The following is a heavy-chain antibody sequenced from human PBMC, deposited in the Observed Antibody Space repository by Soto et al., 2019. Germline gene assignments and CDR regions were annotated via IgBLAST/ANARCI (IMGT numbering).Heavy chain of an antibody. J-gene: IGHJ4*02. D-gene: IGHD3-22*01. Sequence: SETLSLTCAVSGDSISSNTWWSWVRQPPGKGLEWLGEIYHSGSTNYNPSLKSRVTISVDKSKNQFSLKLSSVTAADTAVYYCARGLTDNYDSSGYYYGAYYLDYWGQGTLVTVSS. CDR3: ARGLTDNYDSSGYYYGAYYLDY. CDR2: IYHSGST. V-gene: IGHV4-4*02. CDR1: GDSISSNTW.